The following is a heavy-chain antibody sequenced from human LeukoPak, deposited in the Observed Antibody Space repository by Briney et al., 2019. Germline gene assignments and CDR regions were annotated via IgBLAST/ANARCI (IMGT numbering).Heavy chain of an antibody. CDR2: INPYSGDT. D-gene: IGHD5-12*01. J-gene: IGHJ4*02. CDR1: GYSVTGYY. CDR3: ARTNGGYEYN. Sequence: ASVKVSCKASGYSVTGYYIHWVRQAPGQGLAWMGWINPYSGDTTYAQKFQGRLTLTRDTSISTAYMEVSRLKSDDTAVYYCARTNGGYEYNWGQGTRVIASS. V-gene: IGHV1-2*02.